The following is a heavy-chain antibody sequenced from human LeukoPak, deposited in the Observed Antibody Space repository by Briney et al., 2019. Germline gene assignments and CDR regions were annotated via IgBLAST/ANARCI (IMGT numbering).Heavy chain of an antibody. Sequence: PGGSLRLSCAASGFTLSSYAMSWVRQAPGKGLEWVSYISSSGSTIYYADSVKGRFTISRDNAKNSLYLQMNSLRAEDTAVYYCARDVATISNWFDPWGQGTLVTVSS. V-gene: IGHV3-48*04. D-gene: IGHD5-24*01. J-gene: IGHJ5*02. CDR1: GFTLSSYA. CDR3: ARDVATISNWFDP. CDR2: ISSSGSTI.